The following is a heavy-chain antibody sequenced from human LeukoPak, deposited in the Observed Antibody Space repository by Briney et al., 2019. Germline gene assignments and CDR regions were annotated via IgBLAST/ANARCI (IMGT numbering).Heavy chain of an antibody. CDR2: ISSSGSTI. CDR1: GFTFSSYE. V-gene: IGHV3-48*03. J-gene: IGHJ4*02. CDR3: ARTSGSLAYYFDY. Sequence: GGSLRLSCAASGFTFSSYEMNWVRQAPGKGLEWVSYISSSGSTIYYADSVKGRFTISRDNAKNSLYLQMNSLRAEDTAVYYCARTSGSLAYYFDYWGQGTLVTVSS. D-gene: IGHD1-26*01.